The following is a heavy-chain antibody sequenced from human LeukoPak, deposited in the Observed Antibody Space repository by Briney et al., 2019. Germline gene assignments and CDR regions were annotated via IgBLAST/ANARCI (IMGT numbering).Heavy chain of an antibody. V-gene: IGHV4-30-2*01. CDR2: IYHSGST. D-gene: IGHD6-13*01. CDR1: GGSISSGGYS. CDR3: AKVGAAGTLYFQH. J-gene: IGHJ1*01. Sequence: SETLSLTCAVSGGSISSGGYSWSWIRQPPGKGLEWIGYIYHSGSTYYNPSLKSRVTISVDRSKNQFSLKLSSVTAADTAVYYCAKVGAAGTLYFQHWGQGTLVTVSS.